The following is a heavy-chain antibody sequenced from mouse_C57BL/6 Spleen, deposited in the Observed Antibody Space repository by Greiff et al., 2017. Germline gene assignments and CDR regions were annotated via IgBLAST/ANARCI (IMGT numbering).Heavy chain of an antibody. D-gene: IGHD2-12*01. CDR3: ARGGRYYSKMDY. CDR2: ISYDGSN. J-gene: IGHJ4*01. Sequence: EVKLQESGPGLVKPSQSLSLTCSVTGYSITSGYYWNWIRQFPGNNLEWMGYISYDGSNNYNPSLKNRTSITRDTSKNQFFLKLNSVTTEDTATYYCARGGRYYSKMDYWGQGTSVTVSS. CDR1: GYSITSGYY. V-gene: IGHV3-6*01.